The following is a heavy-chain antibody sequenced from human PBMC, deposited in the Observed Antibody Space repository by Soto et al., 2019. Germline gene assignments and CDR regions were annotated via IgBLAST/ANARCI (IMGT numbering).Heavy chain of an antibody. CDR1: GFTFSSYG. D-gene: IGHD3-9*01. Sequence: PGGSLRLSCAASGFTFSSYGMHWVRQAPGKGLEWVAIISYDGNNKYYADSVKGRFTISRDNSKNTLYLQMNSLRAEDTAVYYCAREGQYYDILTGYRSYFGMDVWGQGTTVTVSS. CDR2: ISYDGNNK. CDR3: AREGQYYDILTGYRSYFGMDV. J-gene: IGHJ6*02. V-gene: IGHV3-30*03.